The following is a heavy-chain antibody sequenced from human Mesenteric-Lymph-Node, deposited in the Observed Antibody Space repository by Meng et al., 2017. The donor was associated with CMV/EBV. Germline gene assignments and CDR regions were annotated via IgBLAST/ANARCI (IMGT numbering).Heavy chain of an antibody. Sequence: SVKVSCKAPGGTFSTHSISWVRQVPGQGLEWMGRIIPILGIANYAQKFQGRVTITADKSTSTAYMELSSLRSEDTAVYYCESIGDYCSSTSCSSDYWGQGTLVTVSS. D-gene: IGHD2-2*01. CDR1: GGTFSTHS. CDR3: ESIGDYCSSTSCSSDY. J-gene: IGHJ4*02. V-gene: IGHV1-69*02. CDR2: IIPILGIA.